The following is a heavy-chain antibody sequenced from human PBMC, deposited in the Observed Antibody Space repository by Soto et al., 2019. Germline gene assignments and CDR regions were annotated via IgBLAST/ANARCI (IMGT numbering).Heavy chain of an antibody. CDR1: GFTSSSYA. V-gene: IGHV3-23*01. Sequence: GGSLRLSCAASGFTSSSYAMTWVRQAPGRGLEWVAAISSGGDRTSYADSVKGRFTISRDSSKNTVSLEMTSLRAEDTAVYYCAKGGRQWLVTSDFNYWGQGALVTVSS. CDR2: ISSGGDRT. D-gene: IGHD6-19*01. J-gene: IGHJ4*02. CDR3: AKGGRQWLVTSDFNY.